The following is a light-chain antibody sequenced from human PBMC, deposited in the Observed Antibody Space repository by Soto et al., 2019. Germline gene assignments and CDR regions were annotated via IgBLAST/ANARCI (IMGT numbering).Light chain of an antibody. J-gene: IGKJ4*01. CDR2: ATS. V-gene: IGKV1-39*01. Sequence: DIQMTQSPSSLSASVGDRVTITCRASQTISIDLNWYQQKPGKVPTLLISATSTLQSGVPSRFVGSGSGTDFTLTIRSLQPEDFATYYCQQSHSTPTFGGGTKVEIK. CDR1: QTISID. CDR3: QQSHSTPT.